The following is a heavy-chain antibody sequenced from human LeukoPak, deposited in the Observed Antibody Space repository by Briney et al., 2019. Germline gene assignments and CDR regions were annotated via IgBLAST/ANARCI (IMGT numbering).Heavy chain of an antibody. CDR1: GGSINNYY. CDR3: ARGRYCNADICSGGDAFDI. V-gene: IGHV4-4*07. D-gene: IGHD2/OR15-2a*01. CDR2: IYTRGST. Sequence: SETLSLTCTVSGGSINNYYWSWIRQPAGKGLEWIGRIYTRGSTNYNPSLKSRVTMSVDTSKNQFSLKLSSVTAADTAVYYCARGRYCNADICSGGDAFDIWGQGTMVSVSS. J-gene: IGHJ3*02.